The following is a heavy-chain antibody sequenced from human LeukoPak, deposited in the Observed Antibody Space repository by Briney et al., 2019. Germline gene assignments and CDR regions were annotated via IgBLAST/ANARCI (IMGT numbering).Heavy chain of an antibody. V-gene: IGHV4-61*02. CDR1: GGSISSGSYY. D-gene: IGHD6-13*01. CDR3: ARDNLWGICKGAFDI. Sequence: SETLSLTCTVSGGSISSGSYYWSWIRQPAGKGLEWIGRIYTSGSTNYNPSLKSRVTISLDTSKNQFSLKLSSVTAADTAVYYCARDNLWGICKGAFDIWGQGTMVTVSS. CDR2: IYTSGST. J-gene: IGHJ3*02.